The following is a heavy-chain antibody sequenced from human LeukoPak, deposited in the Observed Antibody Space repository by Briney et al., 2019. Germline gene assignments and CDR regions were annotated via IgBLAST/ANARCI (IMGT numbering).Heavy chain of an antibody. D-gene: IGHD6-19*01. J-gene: IGHJ4*02. CDR3: ARVRSDSNGWYHVLD. V-gene: IGHV3-13*01. Sequence: GGSLRLSCAASGFTFSSYDMHWVRQGTGKSLEWVSAIGTAGGTYYAGSVKGRFTISRENAKNSLYLQMNSLTAGDTAVYYCARVRSDSNGWYHVLDWGQGTLVTVSS. CDR1: GFTFSSYD. CDR2: IGTAGGT.